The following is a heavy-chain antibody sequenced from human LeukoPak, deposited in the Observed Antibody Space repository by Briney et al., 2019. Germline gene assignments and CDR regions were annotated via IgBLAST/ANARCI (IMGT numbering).Heavy chain of an antibody. CDR2: IIPILGIA. CDR3: AREGLDFWSGYYPPRGYYYYMDV. J-gene: IGHJ6*03. CDR1: GGTFSSYT. V-gene: IGHV1-69*04. Sequence: SVKVSCKASGGTFSSYTTSWVRQAPGQGLEWMGRIIPILGIANYAQKFQGRATIPADQSTSTAYMVLSSMRPEDTAVYYCAREGLDFWSGYYPPRGYYYYMDVWGKGTTVTVSS. D-gene: IGHD3-3*01.